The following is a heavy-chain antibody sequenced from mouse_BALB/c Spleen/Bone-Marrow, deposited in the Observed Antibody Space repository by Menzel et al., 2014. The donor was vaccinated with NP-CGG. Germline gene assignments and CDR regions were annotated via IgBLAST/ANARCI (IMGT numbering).Heavy chain of an antibody. CDR2: IRLKSNNYAT. J-gene: IGHJ3*01. V-gene: IGHV6-6*02. CDR3: TTGFAY. Sequence: EVKVEESGGSLVQPGGSIKLSCVASGFTFSNYWMNWVRQFPEKGLEWVAEIRLKSNNYATHYAESVKGRFTISRDDSKSSVYLQMNDLRAEDTGIYYCTTGFAYWGQGTLVTVSA. CDR1: GFTFSNYW.